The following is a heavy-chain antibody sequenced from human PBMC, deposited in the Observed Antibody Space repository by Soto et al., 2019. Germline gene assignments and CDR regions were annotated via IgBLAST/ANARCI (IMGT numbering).Heavy chain of an antibody. V-gene: IGHV4-59*01. CDR2: IYYSGST. J-gene: IGHJ5*02. D-gene: IGHD3-9*01. Sequence: PSETLSLTFTVSGGSISSYYWGWIRQPPGKGLEWIGYIYYSGSTNYNPSLKSRVTISVDTSKNQFSLKLSSVTAADTAVYYCAREGNYDILTGYYNNWFDPWGQGTLVTVSS. CDR3: AREGNYDILTGYYNNWFDP. CDR1: GGSISSYY.